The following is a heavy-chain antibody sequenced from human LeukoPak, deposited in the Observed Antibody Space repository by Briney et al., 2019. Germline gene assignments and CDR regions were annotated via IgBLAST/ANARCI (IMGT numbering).Heavy chain of an antibody. J-gene: IGHJ4*02. CDR3: ARDQRGYCSGGSCYYFDY. CDR1: GITFSSYG. Sequence: GGSLGLSCAASGITFSSYGMSWVRQAPGKGLEWVSSISSTGGTTYYADSVKGRFTISRDNAKNSLYLQMNSLRAEDTAVYYCARDQRGYCSGGSCYYFDYWGQGTLVTVSS. CDR2: ISSTGGTT. V-gene: IGHV3-23*01. D-gene: IGHD2-15*01.